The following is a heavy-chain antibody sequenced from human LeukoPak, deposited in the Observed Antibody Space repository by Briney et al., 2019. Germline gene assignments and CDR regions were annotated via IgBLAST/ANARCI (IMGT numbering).Heavy chain of an antibody. J-gene: IGHJ5*02. D-gene: IGHD6-13*01. CDR3: ARDWALEAAGSGWFDP. CDR1: GFTFSSYS. V-gene: IGHV3-21*01. Sequence: GGSLRLSCAASGFTFSSYSMNWVRQAPGKGLEWVSSISSSSYIYYADSVKGRFTISRDNAKNSLYLQMNSLRAEDTAVYYCARDWALEAAGSGWFDPWGQGTLVTVSS. CDR2: ISSSSYI.